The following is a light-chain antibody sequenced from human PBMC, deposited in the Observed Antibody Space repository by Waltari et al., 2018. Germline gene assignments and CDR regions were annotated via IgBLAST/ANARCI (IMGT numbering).Light chain of an antibody. J-gene: IGKJ1*01. V-gene: IGKV3-20*01. Sequence: ILLTQSPGTLSLSPGERATLSCRASQSVTRALAWYQQKPGQAHRLLIYGASNRATGIPDRFSCSGSGTDFSLTSSRLEPEDFAVYYCQHYVRLPATFGQGTKVEIK. CDR3: QHYVRLPAT. CDR1: QSVTRA. CDR2: GAS.